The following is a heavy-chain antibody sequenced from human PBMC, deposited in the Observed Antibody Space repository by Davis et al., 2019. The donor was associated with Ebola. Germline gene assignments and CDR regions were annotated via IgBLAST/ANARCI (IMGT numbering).Heavy chain of an antibody. Sequence: PGGSLRLSCAASGFIFTSYAMTWVRQAPGKGLEWVSSISGSGHNTYYADSVKGRFTLSRDNSKNTLYLQLNSLRAEDTAVYYCAKEVEHLLVHPYNGLDVWGQGTTVTVSS. D-gene: IGHD6-13*01. J-gene: IGHJ6*02. CDR1: GFIFTSYA. CDR2: ISGSGHNT. CDR3: AKEVEHLLVHPYNGLDV. V-gene: IGHV3-23*01.